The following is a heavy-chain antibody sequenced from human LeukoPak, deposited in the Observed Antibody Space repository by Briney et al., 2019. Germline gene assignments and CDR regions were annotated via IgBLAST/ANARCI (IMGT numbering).Heavy chain of an antibody. CDR2: IYSGGST. Sequence: SETLSLTCTVSGGSISSYYWSWIRQPAGKGLEGIGRIYSGGSTNYNPSLKSRVTMSVDSSNNQFSLKLSSVTAADTAVFYCARENTGSYREFDYWGQGTLVTVSS. CDR3: ARENTGSYREFDY. CDR1: GGSISSYY. D-gene: IGHD1-26*01. J-gene: IGHJ4*02. V-gene: IGHV4-4*07.